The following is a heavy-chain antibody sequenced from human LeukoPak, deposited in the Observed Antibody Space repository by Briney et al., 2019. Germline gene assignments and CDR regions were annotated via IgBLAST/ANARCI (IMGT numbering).Heavy chain of an antibody. J-gene: IGHJ4*02. D-gene: IGHD3-10*01. CDR3: PRDGLHYYGSGSYHTLDY. CDR2: INPSGGST. Sequence: ASVKVSCKASGYTFTSYYMHWVRQAPGQGLEWMGIINPSGGSTSYAQKFQGRVTMTRDTSTSTVYMELSSLRSEDTAVYYCPRDGLHYYGSGSYHTLDYWGQGTLVTVSS. V-gene: IGHV1-46*01. CDR1: GYTFTSYY.